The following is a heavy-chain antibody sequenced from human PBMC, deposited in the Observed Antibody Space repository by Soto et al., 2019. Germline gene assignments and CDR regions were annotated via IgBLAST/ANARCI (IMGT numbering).Heavy chain of an antibody. CDR2: ISGGGGSA. Sequence: GGSLRLSCAASGFTFSDYYMSWIRQAPGQGLEWISYISGGGGSAYYADSVKGRFSISRDNSKNTLYLQMNSLRAEDTAVYYCAKVGSSWYSHFDYWGQGTLVTVSS. CDR3: AKVGSSWYSHFDY. CDR1: GFTFSDYY. V-gene: IGHV3-11*01. J-gene: IGHJ4*02. D-gene: IGHD6-13*01.